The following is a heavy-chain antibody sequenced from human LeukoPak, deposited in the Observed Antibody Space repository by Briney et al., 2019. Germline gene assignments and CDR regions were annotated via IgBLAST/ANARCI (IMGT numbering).Heavy chain of an antibody. CDR2: IIPILGIA. CDR3: ARAYGSGSYYKLGFDY. D-gene: IGHD3-10*01. V-gene: IGHV1-69*04. CDR1: GGTFSSYA. Sequence: SVKVSCKASGGTFSSYAISWVRQAPGQGLEWMGRIIPILGIANYAQKFQGRVTITADKSTSTAYMELSSLRSEDTAVYYCARAYGSGSYYKLGFDYWGQGTLVTVSS. J-gene: IGHJ4*02.